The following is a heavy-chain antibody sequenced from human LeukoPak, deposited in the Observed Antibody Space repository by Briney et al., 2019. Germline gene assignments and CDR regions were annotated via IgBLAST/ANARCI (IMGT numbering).Heavy chain of an antibody. CDR3: ARDKAPLEWELHGGDFDY. V-gene: IGHV1-18*01. Sequence: ASVKVSCKASGYTFTSYGISWVRQAPGQGLEWMGWISAYNGNTNYAQKLQGRVTMTTDTSTSTAYMELRSLRSDDTAVYYCARDKAPLEWELHGGDFDYWGQGTLVTVSS. CDR1: GYTFTSYG. J-gene: IGHJ4*02. D-gene: IGHD1-26*01. CDR2: ISAYNGNT.